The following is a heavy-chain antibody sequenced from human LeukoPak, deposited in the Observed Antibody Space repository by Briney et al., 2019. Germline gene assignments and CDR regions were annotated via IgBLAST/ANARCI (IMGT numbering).Heavy chain of an antibody. Sequence: GGSLSLSCAASGFTFSSYEMNWVRQAPGKGLERVSYISRSGSTIYYADSVKGRFTISRDNAKNSLYLQMNSLRAEDTAVYYCARGGCSGGSCPYYYYGMDVWGKGTTVTVSS. CDR2: ISRSGSTI. J-gene: IGHJ6*04. V-gene: IGHV3-48*03. CDR3: ARGGCSGGSCPYYYYGMDV. D-gene: IGHD2-15*01. CDR1: GFTFSSYE.